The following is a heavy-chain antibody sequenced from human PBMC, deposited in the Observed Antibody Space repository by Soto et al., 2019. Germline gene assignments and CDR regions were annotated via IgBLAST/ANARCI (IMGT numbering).Heavy chain of an antibody. V-gene: IGHV3-15*01. CDR1: GFTFSNAW. J-gene: IGHJ4*02. Sequence: SLRLSCAASGFTFSNAWMSWVRQAPGKGLEWVGRIKSKTDGGTTDYAAPVKGRFTISRDDSKNTLYLQMNSLKTEDTAVYYCTTETGYSSGWYYYWGQGTLVTVSS. CDR3: TTETGYSSGWYYY. CDR2: IKSKTDGGTT. D-gene: IGHD6-19*01.